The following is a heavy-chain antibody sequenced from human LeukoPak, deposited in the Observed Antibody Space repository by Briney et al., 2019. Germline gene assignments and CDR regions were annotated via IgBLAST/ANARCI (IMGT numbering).Heavy chain of an antibody. V-gene: IGHV3-9*01. CDR2: ISLNSGII. CDR3: ARAWQWLGAFDF. CDR1: GFTFDDYA. D-gene: IGHD6-19*01. Sequence: GRSLRLSCAASGFTFDDYAMHWVRQAPGKGLEWVSSISLNSGIIRYADTVKGRFIISRDNAKNSLYLQMNSLKTEDTALYYCARAWQWLGAFDFWGQGTLVTVSS. J-gene: IGHJ4*02.